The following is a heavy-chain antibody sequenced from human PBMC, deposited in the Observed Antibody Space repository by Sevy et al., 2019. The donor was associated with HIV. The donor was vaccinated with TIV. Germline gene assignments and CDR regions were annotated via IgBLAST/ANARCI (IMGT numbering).Heavy chain of an antibody. V-gene: IGHV4-61*02. CDR3: ARDLLPGSWSPPGY. J-gene: IGHJ4*02. CDR1: GGSISSGSYY. Sequence: SETLSLTCTVSGGSISSGSYYWSWIRQPAGKGLEWIGRIYTSGSTNYNPSLKSRVTISVDTSKNQFSLKLSSVTAADTAVYYCARDLLPGSWSPPGYWGQGTLVTVSS. D-gene: IGHD2-8*02. CDR2: IYTSGST.